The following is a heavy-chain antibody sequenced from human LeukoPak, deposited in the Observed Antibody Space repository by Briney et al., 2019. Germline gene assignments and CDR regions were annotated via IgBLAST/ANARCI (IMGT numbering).Heavy chain of an antibody. J-gene: IGHJ4*02. V-gene: IGHV3-30-3*01. D-gene: IGHD6-19*01. CDR1: GFTFSSYA. Sequence: GGSLRLSCAASGFTFSSYAMHWVRQAPGKGLEWVAVISYDGSNKYYADSVKGRFTISRDNSKNTLYLQMNSLRTEDTAVYYCARVSAVAGIFPDYFDYWGQGTLVTVSS. CDR2: ISYDGSNK. CDR3: ARVSAVAGIFPDYFDY.